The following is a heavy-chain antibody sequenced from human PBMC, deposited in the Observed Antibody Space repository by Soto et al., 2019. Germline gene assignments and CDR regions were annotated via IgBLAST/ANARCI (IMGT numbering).Heavy chain of an antibody. CDR3: SHGYYQYFES. CDR2: IKSKTDGGTV. D-gene: IGHD5-18*01. CDR1: GVTLSNVW. Sequence: GSLRLSCAVSGVTLSNVWMNCVRQAPGKGPEWVGRIKSKTDGGTVEYAAPVKDRFTISRDDSENTLYLQMNSLKTEDTAVYYCSHGYYQYFESWGQGTLVTVSS. J-gene: IGHJ4*02. V-gene: IGHV3-15*07.